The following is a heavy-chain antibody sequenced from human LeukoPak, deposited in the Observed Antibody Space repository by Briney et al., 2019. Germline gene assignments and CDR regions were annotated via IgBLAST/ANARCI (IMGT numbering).Heavy chain of an antibody. CDR1: GGSISSISDY. CDR2: IYYSEST. V-gene: IGHV4-39*01. Sequence: SETLSLTCTVSGGSISSISDYWGWIRQPQGKGLEWIGSIYYSESTYYNPSLKSRATISVDTSKNQFSLKLSSVTAADTAVYYCARHAPWKNVDTAMAYFDFWGQGTLVTVSS. J-gene: IGHJ4*02. CDR3: ARHAPWKNVDTAMAYFDF. D-gene: IGHD5-18*01.